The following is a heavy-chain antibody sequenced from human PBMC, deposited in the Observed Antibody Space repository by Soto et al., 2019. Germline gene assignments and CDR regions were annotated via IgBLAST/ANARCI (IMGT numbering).Heavy chain of an antibody. CDR2: ISYDGSNK. D-gene: IGHD2-2*01. Sequence: GGSLRLSCAASGFTFSSYAMHWVRQAPGKGLEWVAVISYDGSNKYYADSVKGRFTISRDNSKNTLYLQMNSLRAEDTAVYYCARGGKIVPAALYYYYYGMDVWGQGTTVTVSS. CDR1: GFTFSSYA. J-gene: IGHJ6*02. V-gene: IGHV3-30-3*01. CDR3: ARGGKIVPAALYYYYYGMDV.